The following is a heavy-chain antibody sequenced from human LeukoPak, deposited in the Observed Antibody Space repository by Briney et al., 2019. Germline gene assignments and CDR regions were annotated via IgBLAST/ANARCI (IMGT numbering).Heavy chain of an antibody. CDR3: ARGRIGYCSGGSCWGHAFDI. CDR1: GFTVSSNY. CDR2: IYSGGST. Sequence: GGSLRLSCAASGFTVSSNYMSWVRQAPGKGLEWVSVIYSGGSTYYADSVKGRFTISRDNSKNTLYLQMNSLRAEDTAVYYCARGRIGYCSGGSCWGHAFDIWGQGTMVTVPS. V-gene: IGHV3-53*01. J-gene: IGHJ3*02. D-gene: IGHD2-15*01.